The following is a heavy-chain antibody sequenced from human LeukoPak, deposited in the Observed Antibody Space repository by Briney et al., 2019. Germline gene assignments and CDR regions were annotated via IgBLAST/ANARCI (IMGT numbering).Heavy chain of an antibody. V-gene: IGHV3-7*01. CDR1: GFTVSSNY. D-gene: IGHD3-3*01. CDR2: IKQDGSEK. CDR3: ARGREWLFDALYYCYYMDV. J-gene: IGHJ6*03. Sequence: RGSLRLSCAASGFTVSSNYMSWVRQAPGKGLEWVANIKQDGSEKYYVDSVKGRFTISRDNAKNSLYLQMNSLRAEDTAVYYCARGREWLFDALYYCYYMDVWGKGTTVTVSS.